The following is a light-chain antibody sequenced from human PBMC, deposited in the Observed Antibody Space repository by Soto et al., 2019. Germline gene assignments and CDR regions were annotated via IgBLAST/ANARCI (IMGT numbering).Light chain of an antibody. J-gene: IGKJ1*01. V-gene: IGKV1-5*01. CDR1: QTMSRW. CDR3: QQYNTYSQT. Sequence: DIQMTQSPSSLSASLGYRXTXXXXSSQTMSRWFGWYQQKPGTAPKLLIYDASSLESGVPSRFSGSGSGTDFTLTISGLQPNAFATYYCQQYNTYSQTFGQGTKVDI. CDR2: DAS.